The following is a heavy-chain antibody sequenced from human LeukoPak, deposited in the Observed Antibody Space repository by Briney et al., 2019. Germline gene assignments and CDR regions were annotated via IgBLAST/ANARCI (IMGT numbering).Heavy chain of an antibody. D-gene: IGHD5-24*01. CDR1: GFTFSSYA. CDR2: ISYDGSNK. V-gene: IGHV3-30*04. J-gene: IGHJ4*02. Sequence: PGGSLRLSCAASGFTFSSYAMHWVRQAPGKGLEWVAVISYDGSNKYYADSVKGRFTISRDNSKNTLYLQMNSLRAEDTAVYYCASALVEMATIDYWGQGTLVTVSS. CDR3: ASALVEMATIDY.